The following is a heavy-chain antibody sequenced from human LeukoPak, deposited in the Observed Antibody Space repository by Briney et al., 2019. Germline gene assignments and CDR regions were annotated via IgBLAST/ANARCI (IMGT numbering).Heavy chain of an antibody. J-gene: IGHJ4*02. D-gene: IGHD2-21*01. CDR2: ITYEGSGQ. Sequence: PGGSPRLSCAAPGFTFYTYAMHWVRQAPGKGMEWVAFITYEGSGQYYSDSVKGRFTISRDDSRNTIYLQVSSLRAEDTAVYYCARGPAKGEWPGPRNFDFWGQGTLVTVSS. CDR3: ARGPAKGEWPGPRNFDF. CDR1: GFTFYTYA. V-gene: IGHV3-30*04.